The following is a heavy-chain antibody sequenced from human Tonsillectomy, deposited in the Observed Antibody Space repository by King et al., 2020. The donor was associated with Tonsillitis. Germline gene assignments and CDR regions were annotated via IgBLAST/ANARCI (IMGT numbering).Heavy chain of an antibody. CDR2: IYYTGST. CDR3: ARHASVYCGGDCGPQNHDAFAI. J-gene: IGHJ3*02. V-gene: IGHV4-59*08. D-gene: IGHD2-21*02. Sequence: VQLQESGPGLVKPSETLSLTCSVSGGSISSSYWSWIRQPPGKGLEWIAYIYYTGSTNYNPSLKRRVSISLDTSKNQFSLRLSSVTAADTAVYYCARHASVYCGGDCGPQNHDAFAIWGQGTMATVSS. CDR1: GGSISSSY.